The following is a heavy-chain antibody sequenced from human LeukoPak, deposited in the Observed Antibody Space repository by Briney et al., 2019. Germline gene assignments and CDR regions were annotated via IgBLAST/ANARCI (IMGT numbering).Heavy chain of an antibody. V-gene: IGHV4-34*01. J-gene: IGHJ4*02. Sequence: SETLSLTCAVYGGSFSGYYWSWIRQPPGKGLEWMGEINHSGSTNYNPSLKSRVTISVDTSKNQFSLKLSSVTAADTAVYYCAGITGTTTGGTRPPDYWGQGTLVTVSS. CDR3: AGITGTTTGGTRPPDY. D-gene: IGHD1-7*01. CDR1: GGSFSGYY. CDR2: INHSGST.